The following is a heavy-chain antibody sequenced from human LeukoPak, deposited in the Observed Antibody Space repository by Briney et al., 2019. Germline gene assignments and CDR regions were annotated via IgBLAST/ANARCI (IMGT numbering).Heavy chain of an antibody. Sequence: PGGSRTLACESSGFTFSSYWMSWVRQAPGKGREWVANINEDGSGKNYVDSVKGRFTISRDNAEKSLYLQMNSLRVEDTAVYYCARDVPAQKQEFDYWGQGTLVTVSS. V-gene: IGHV3-7*01. D-gene: IGHD3-10*02. CDR2: INEDGSGK. CDR3: ARDVPAQKQEFDY. J-gene: IGHJ4*02. CDR1: GFTFSSYW.